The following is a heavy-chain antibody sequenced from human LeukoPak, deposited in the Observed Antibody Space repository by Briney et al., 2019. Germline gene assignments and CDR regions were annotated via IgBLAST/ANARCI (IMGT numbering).Heavy chain of an antibody. J-gene: IGHJ1*01. CDR2: IYSGDST. D-gene: IGHD6-13*01. CDR3: ARAPSSSWYTGHFQH. Sequence: GGSLRLSCAASGFTVSSNYMCWVRQAPGKGLEWVSVIYSGDSTYYADSVKGRFTISRDNSKNTLYLQMNSLRAEDTAVYYCARAPSSSWYTGHFQHWGQGTLVTVSS. CDR1: GFTVSSNY. V-gene: IGHV3-53*01.